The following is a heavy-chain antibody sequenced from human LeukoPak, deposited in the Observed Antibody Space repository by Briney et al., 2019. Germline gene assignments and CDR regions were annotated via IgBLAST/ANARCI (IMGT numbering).Heavy chain of an antibody. Sequence: GESLKISCKGSGYSFTNYWIGWVRQMPGRGLEWMGIIYPGDSDTRYNPSFQGHVTISADKSISTAYLQWSSLKASDTAMYYCARQVRIVGAPYFDYWGQGTLVTVSS. CDR1: GYSFTNYW. V-gene: IGHV5-51*01. J-gene: IGHJ4*02. CDR2: IYPGDSDT. D-gene: IGHD1-26*01. CDR3: ARQVRIVGAPYFDY.